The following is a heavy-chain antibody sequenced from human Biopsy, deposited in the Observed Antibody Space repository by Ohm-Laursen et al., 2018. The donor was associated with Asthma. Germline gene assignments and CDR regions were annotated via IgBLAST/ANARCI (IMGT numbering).Heavy chain of an antibody. Sequence: SVKVSCNASGYPFTDYYVHWVRQAPGQGLEWMGRIDPNSGGTNYAQRFLGRVTMTRDTSVNTAFMVLSRLRSDDTAVYYCARIKIRIGAGTDRYFDLWGRGTLVTVSS. CDR3: ARIKIRIGAGTDRYFDL. J-gene: IGHJ2*01. CDR1: GYPFTDYY. V-gene: IGHV1-2*06. CDR2: IDPNSGGT. D-gene: IGHD3-16*01.